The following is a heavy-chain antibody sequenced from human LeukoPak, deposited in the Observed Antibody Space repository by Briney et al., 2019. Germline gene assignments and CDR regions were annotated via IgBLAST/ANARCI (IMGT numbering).Heavy chain of an antibody. CDR3: AREDGGSWGYYYGMDV. Sequence: ASVKVSCKASGYTFTSYYMHWVRQAPGQGLEWMGIINPSGGSTSYAQKFQGRVTMTRDTSTSTVYMELSSLRSEDTAVYYCAREDGGSWGYYYGMDVWGQGTTVTVSS. CDR1: GYTFTSYY. D-gene: IGHD2-15*01. V-gene: IGHV1-46*01. CDR2: INPSGGST. J-gene: IGHJ6*02.